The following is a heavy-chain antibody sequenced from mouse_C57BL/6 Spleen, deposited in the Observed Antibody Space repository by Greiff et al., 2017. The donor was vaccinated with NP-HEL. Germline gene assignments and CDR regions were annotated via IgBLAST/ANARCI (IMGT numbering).Heavy chain of an antibody. J-gene: IGHJ3*01. D-gene: IGHD4-1*01. CDR1: GFTFSDYG. Sequence: EVKLVESGGGLVQPGGSLKLSCAASGFTFSDYGMAWVRQAPRKGPEWVAFISNLAYSIYYADTVTGRFTISRENAKNTLYLEMSSLRSEDTAMYYCARHELGLAYWGQGTLVTVSA. CDR2: ISNLAYSI. CDR3: ARHELGLAY. V-gene: IGHV5-15*04.